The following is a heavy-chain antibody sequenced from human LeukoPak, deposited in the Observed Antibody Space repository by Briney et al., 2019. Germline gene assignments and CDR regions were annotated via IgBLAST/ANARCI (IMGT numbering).Heavy chain of an antibody. CDR1: GFTFSSYS. D-gene: IGHD1-26*01. J-gene: IGHJ4*02. CDR3: ASSGSYYDFDY. CDR2: ISSSSSYI. Sequence: GGSLRLSCAASGFTFSSYSMNWVRQAPGKGLEWVSSISSSSSYIYYADSVEGRFTISRDNAKNSLYLQMNSLRAEDTAVYYCASSGSYYDFDYWGQGTLVTVSS. V-gene: IGHV3-21*01.